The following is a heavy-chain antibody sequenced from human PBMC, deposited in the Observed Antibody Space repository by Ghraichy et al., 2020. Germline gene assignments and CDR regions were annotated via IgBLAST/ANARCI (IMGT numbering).Heavy chain of an antibody. D-gene: IGHD2-15*01. Sequence: SETLSLTCTVSGGSISSYYWSWIRQPPGKGLEWIGYIYYSGSTNYNPSLKSRVTISVDTSKNQFSLKLSSVTAADTAVYYCARDRGVVAAHNWYFELWGRGTLVTVSS. V-gene: IGHV4-59*01. J-gene: IGHJ2*01. CDR1: GGSISSYY. CDR2: IYYSGST. CDR3: ARDRGVVAAHNWYFEL.